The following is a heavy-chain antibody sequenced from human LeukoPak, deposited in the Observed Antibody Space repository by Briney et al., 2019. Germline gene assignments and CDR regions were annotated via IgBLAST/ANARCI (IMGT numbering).Heavy chain of an antibody. J-gene: IGHJ4*02. CDR1: GGSISSGGYY. CDR2: IYYSGST. CDR3: AASPYYDSSGYYWGVLDY. V-gene: IGHV4-61*08. D-gene: IGHD3-22*01. Sequence: PSETLSLTCTVSGGSISSGGYYWSWIRQPPGKGLEWIGYIYYSGSTNYNPSLKSRVTISVDTSKNQFSLKLSSVTAADTAVYYCAASPYYDSSGYYWGVLDYWGQGTLVTVSP.